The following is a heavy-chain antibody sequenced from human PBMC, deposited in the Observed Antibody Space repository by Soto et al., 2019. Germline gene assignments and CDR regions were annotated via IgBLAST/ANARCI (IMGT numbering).Heavy chain of an antibody. Sequence: EVQLLESGGGLVQPGGSLRLSCAASGFTFSNYAMAWVRQAPGKGLEWVSTISSTGATTYYADSVKGRFTISRDNSENPLYLLMRSLSAVDRSVCYCAKFSGGHYCGCRGQGPLVTVSS. V-gene: IGHV3-23*01. CDR1: GFTFSNYA. CDR2: ISSTGATT. CDR3: AKFSGGHYCGC. J-gene: IGHJ4*02.